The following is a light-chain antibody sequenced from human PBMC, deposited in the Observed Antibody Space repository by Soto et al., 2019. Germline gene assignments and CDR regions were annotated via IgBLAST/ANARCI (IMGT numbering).Light chain of an antibody. CDR2: EVS. CDR3: SSHVSSSTV. CDR1: ISDVGAYNY. Sequence: QSVLTQPASVSGSPGQSITVSCTGTISDVGAYNYVSWYQQHPGKAPKLIISEVSNRPSGVSDRFSGSKSGNTASLTISGLPAEDEADYYCSSHVSSSTVFGGGTKLTVL. V-gene: IGLV2-14*01. J-gene: IGLJ2*01.